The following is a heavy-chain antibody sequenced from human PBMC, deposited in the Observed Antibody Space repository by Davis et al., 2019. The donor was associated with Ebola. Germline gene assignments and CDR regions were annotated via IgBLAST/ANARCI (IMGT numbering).Heavy chain of an antibody. J-gene: IGHJ3*02. CDR2: VIGSGSDI. V-gene: IGHV3-23*01. CDR1: GFTFSNYG. CDR3: ARGYYDFWSGYYTGAFDI. D-gene: IGHD3-3*01. Sequence: PGGSLRLSCSASGFTFSNYGMSWVRQAPGKGLEWVSGVIGSGSDIYYADSVKGRFTISRDNSKNTLYLQMNSLGDEDTAVYYCARGYYDFWSGYYTGAFDIWGQGTMVTVSS.